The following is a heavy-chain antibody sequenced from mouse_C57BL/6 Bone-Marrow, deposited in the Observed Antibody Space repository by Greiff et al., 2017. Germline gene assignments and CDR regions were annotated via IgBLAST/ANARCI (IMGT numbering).Heavy chain of an antibody. J-gene: IGHJ3*01. Sequence: VQLQQSGAELARPGASVKLSCKASGYTFTSYGISWVKQRTGQGLEWIGEIDPRSGNTYYNEKLKGKATRTADQSSSTAYMALRSLTSEDSAFYFCARGYEYDGFAYWGQGTLVTVSA. CDR1: GYTFTSYG. CDR2: IDPRSGNT. D-gene: IGHD2-4*01. V-gene: IGHV1-81*01. CDR3: ARGYEYDGFAY.